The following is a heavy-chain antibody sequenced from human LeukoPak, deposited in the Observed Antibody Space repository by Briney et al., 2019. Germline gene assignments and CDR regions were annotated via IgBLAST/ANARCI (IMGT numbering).Heavy chain of an antibody. CDR3: AKSKYYYDSSGRGGDSGVAFDI. CDR1: GVNFDDYA. J-gene: IGHJ3*02. CDR2: ISWNSGSI. D-gene: IGHD3-22*01. V-gene: IGHV3-9*01. Sequence: GGSLRLSCATSGVNFDDYAMHWARQAPGKGLEWVSGISWNSGSIGYADSVKGRFTISRDNAKNSLYLQMNSLRVEDTALYYCAKSKYYYDSSGRGGDSGVAFDIWGQGTMVTVSS.